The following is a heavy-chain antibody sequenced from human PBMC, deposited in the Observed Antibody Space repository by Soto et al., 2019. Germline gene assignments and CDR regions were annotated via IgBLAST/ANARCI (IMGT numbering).Heavy chain of an antibody. CDR3: GRGRSGQIVVFY. Sequence: ASVKVSCKASGYTFTGHYIHWVRQAPEQGPEWMGEIGPESGDTRYAQKFQGRVTMTRDTSITTVYMELKNLSPDDTAVYYCGRGRSGQIVVFYWGQGTPVTVSS. D-gene: IGHD1-26*01. CDR1: GYTFTGHY. J-gene: IGHJ4*02. CDR2: IGPESGDT. V-gene: IGHV1-2*02.